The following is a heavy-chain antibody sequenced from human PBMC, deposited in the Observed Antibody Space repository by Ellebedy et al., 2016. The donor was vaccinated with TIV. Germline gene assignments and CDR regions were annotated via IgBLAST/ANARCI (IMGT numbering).Heavy chain of an antibody. CDR2: MTPNSGNA. Sequence: AASVKVSCKAPGYTFTSYDINWVRQATGQGLEWMGWMTPNSGNAGSAQKFQGRVTMTWNTSISTAYMELSSLRSGDTAVYYCARHPPGEYCTGVSCWGQGTLVTVSS. V-gene: IGHV1-8*02. CDR3: ARHPPGEYCTGVSC. J-gene: IGHJ4*02. CDR1: GYTFTSYD. D-gene: IGHD2-15*01.